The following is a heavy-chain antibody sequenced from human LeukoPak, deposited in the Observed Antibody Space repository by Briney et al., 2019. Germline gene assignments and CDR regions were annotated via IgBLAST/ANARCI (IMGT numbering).Heavy chain of an antibody. D-gene: IGHD4-17*01. CDR3: ARVGTTVTDYFDY. CDR2: IIPIFGIA. Sequence: SVKVSCKASGGTFSSYAISWVRQAPGQGLEWKGRIIPIFGIANYAQKFQGRVTITADKSTSTAYMELSSLRSEDTAVYYCARVGTTVTDYFDYWGQGTLVTVSS. V-gene: IGHV1-69*04. CDR1: GGTFSSYA. J-gene: IGHJ4*02.